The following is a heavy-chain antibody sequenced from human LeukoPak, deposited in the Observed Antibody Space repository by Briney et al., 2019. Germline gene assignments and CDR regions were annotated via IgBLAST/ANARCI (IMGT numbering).Heavy chain of an antibody. CDR2: IKSKTDGGTT. CDR3: TTDSSGWYIPSFDY. Sequence: PGGSLRLSCAASGFTFSNAWMNWVRQAPGKGLEWVGRIKSKTDGGTTDYAAPVKGRFTISRDDSKNTLYLQMNSLKTEDTAVYYCTTDSSGWYIPSFDYWGQGTLVTVSS. CDR1: GFTFSNAW. V-gene: IGHV3-15*07. D-gene: IGHD6-19*01. J-gene: IGHJ4*02.